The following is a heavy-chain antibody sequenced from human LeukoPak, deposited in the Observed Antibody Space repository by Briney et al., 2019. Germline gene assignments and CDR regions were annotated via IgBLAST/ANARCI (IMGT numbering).Heavy chain of an antibody. J-gene: IGHJ4*02. CDR3: AKDRGGSPRGFDY. CDR2: ISGSGGST. Sequence: GGSLRLSCAASGFTFSNYAMTWVRQAPGKGLEWISGISGSGGSTYYADSVKGRFSISRDNSKNPLYLQMNSLGAEDTAVYYCAKDRGGSPRGFDYWGQGTLVTVSS. D-gene: IGHD6-25*01. V-gene: IGHV3-23*01. CDR1: GFTFSNYA.